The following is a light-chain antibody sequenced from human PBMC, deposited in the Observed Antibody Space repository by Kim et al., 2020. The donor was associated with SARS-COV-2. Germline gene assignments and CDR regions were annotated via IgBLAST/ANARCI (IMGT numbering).Light chain of an antibody. CDR2: SDN. J-gene: IGLJ1*01. CDR1: NSNFGSNT. V-gene: IGLV1-44*01. Sequence: GQRVTISCSGSNSNFGSNTVNWYQQRPGTAPKLLIYSDNQRPSGVPDRFSGSKSGTSASLAISGLQSEDEADYYCAGWDDSLNGYVFGAGTKVTVL. CDR3: AGWDDSLNGYV.